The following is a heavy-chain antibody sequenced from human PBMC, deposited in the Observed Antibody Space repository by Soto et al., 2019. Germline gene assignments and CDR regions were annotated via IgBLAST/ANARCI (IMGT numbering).Heavy chain of an antibody. J-gene: IGHJ5*02. CDR2: ISSTSTYT. CDR1: GFNFSDFY. Sequence: QVKLVESGGGLVEPGGSLRLSCTATGFNFSDFYMSWLRQAPGKGLEWISYISSTSTYTNYADSVQGRFTISSDNSKQSLYLQLHNLRAGDSAVYYCARDHYEILTGAGWFGPWGLGTLVTVSS. CDR3: ARDHYEILTGAGWFGP. V-gene: IGHV3-11*06. D-gene: IGHD3-9*01.